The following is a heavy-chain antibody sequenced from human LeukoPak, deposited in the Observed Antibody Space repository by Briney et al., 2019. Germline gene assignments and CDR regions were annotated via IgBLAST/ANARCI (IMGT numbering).Heavy chain of an antibody. V-gene: IGHV4-38-2*02. D-gene: IGHD3-3*01. CDR1: GYSISSGYY. Sequence: SETLSLTCTVSGYSISSGYYWGWIRQPPGKGLEWIGSIYHSGSTYYNPSLKSRVTISVDTSKNQFSLKLSSVTAADTAVYYCARVGTIFGVVIHDYWGQGTLVTVSS. CDR2: IYHSGST. J-gene: IGHJ4*02. CDR3: ARVGTIFGVVIHDY.